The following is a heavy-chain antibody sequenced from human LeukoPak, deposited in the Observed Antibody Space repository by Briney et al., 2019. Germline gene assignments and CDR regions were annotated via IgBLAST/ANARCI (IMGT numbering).Heavy chain of an antibody. D-gene: IGHD3-10*01. CDR2: ISGSGGST. Sequence: GGSLRLSCAASGFTFSSYAMSWVRQAPGKGLEWVSAISGSGGSTYYADSVKGRFTISRDNSKNTLYLQMNSLRAEDTAVYYCAKDPFGYYYGSGSFFDPWGQETLVTVSS. V-gene: IGHV3-23*01. CDR3: AKDPFGYYYGSGSFFDP. J-gene: IGHJ5*02. CDR1: GFTFSSYA.